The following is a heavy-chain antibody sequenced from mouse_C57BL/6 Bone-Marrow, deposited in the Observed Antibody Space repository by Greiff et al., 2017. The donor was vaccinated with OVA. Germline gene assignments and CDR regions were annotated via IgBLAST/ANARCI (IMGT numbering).Heavy chain of an antibody. J-gene: IGHJ4*01. D-gene: IGHD2-4*01. Sequence: EVMLVESEGGLVQPGSSMKLSCTASGFTFSDYYMAWVRQVPEKGLEWVANINYDGSSTYYLDSLKSRFIISRDNAKNILYLQMSSLKSEDTATYYCARVIYYDYDGPYAMDYWGQGTSVTVSS. CDR3: ARVIYYDYDGPYAMDY. CDR1: GFTFSDYY. CDR2: INYDGSST. V-gene: IGHV5-16*01.